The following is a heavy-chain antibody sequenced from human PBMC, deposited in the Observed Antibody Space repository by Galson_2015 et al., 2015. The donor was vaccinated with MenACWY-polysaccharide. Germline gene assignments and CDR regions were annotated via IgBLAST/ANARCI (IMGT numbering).Heavy chain of an antibody. J-gene: IGHJ4*02. CDR3: VKAPAGTYGIFQY. Sequence: CAISGDSVSSNSVIWHWIRQSPSRGLEWLGRTYYRSKWYIDYAASVNSRITINPDTSKNQFSLQLNSVTPEDTAVCYCVKAPAGTYGIFQYWGQGTLVTVSS. V-gene: IGHV6-1*01. CDR1: GDSVSSNSVI. CDR2: TYYRSKWYI. D-gene: IGHD1-26*01.